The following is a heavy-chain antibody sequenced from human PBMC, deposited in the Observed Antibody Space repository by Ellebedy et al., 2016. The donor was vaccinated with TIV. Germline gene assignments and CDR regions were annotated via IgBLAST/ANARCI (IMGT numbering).Heavy chain of an antibody. Sequence: GGSLRLSCGASGFSFSNFAMTWVRQAPGKGLEWVSSISASGIGTDYADSVRGRVTISRDNSRNTLYLQMDSLRADDTAVYYCAKLDSSGYYYGRFDYWGQGTLVTVSS. CDR3: AKLDSSGYYYGRFDY. D-gene: IGHD3-22*01. CDR1: GFSFSNFA. J-gene: IGHJ4*02. CDR2: ISASGIGT. V-gene: IGHV3-23*01.